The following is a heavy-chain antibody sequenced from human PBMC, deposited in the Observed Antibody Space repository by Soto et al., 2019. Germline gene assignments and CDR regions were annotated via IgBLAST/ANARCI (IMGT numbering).Heavy chain of an antibody. J-gene: IGHJ4*02. CDR1: GPSISSSSYY. Sequence: QLQLQESGPGLVKPSETLSLTCTVSGPSISSSSYYWAWIRQPPGQGLEWIASVFYTGTPYYKASLNSRLTISVDTSKNQFSLKLTSLTAADTAVYYCARHYNGDYVFDLWGQGTLVTVSS. CDR2: VFYTGTP. CDR3: ARHYNGDYVFDL. D-gene: IGHD4-17*01. V-gene: IGHV4-39*01.